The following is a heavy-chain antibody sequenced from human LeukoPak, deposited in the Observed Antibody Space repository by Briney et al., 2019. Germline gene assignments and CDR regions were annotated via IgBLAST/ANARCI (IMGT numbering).Heavy chain of an antibody. CDR2: ISWNSGSI. CDR1: GFTFDDYA. CDR3: AKDIDSSERDRGVFDY. Sequence: GRSLRLSCAASGFTFDDYAMHWVRQAPGKGLEWVSGISWNSGSIGYADSVKGRFTISRDNAKNSLYLQMNSLRAEDTALYYCAKDIDSSERDRGVFDYWGQGTLVTVSS. J-gene: IGHJ4*02. D-gene: IGHD6-19*01. V-gene: IGHV3-9*01.